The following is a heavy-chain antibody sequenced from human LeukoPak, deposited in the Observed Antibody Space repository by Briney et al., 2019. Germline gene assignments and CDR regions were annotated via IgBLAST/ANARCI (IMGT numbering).Heavy chain of an antibody. J-gene: IGHJ4*02. D-gene: IGHD3-22*01. CDR3: ASGHYDSSGYVDDY. CDR1: GGSISSYY. Sequence: SETLSLTCTVSGGSISSYYWSWIRQPPGKGLEWVGYIYYSGSTDYNPSLKSRVTISVDTSKHQFSLNLSSVTAADTAVYYCASGHYDSSGYVDDYWGQGTLVTVSS. CDR2: IYYSGST. V-gene: IGHV4-59*01.